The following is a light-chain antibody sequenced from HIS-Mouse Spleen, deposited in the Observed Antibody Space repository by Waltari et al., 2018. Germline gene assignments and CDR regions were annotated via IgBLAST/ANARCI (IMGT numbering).Light chain of an antibody. Sequence: QSALTQPASVSGSPGQSITISCTGTSSDVGSYNLVSWYQQHPGKAPKPMIYEGSKRPSGVSMRCSGSKSGNTASLTISGLQAEDEADYYCCSYAGSSTWVFGGGTKLTVL. CDR3: CSYAGSSTWV. CDR1: SSDVGSYNL. V-gene: IGLV2-23*01. CDR2: EGS. J-gene: IGLJ3*02.